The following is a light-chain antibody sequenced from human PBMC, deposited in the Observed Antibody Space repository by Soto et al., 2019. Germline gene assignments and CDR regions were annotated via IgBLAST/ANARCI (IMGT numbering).Light chain of an antibody. CDR1: QSVSSSY. V-gene: IGKV3-20*01. CDR2: GAS. Sequence: EIVLTQSPGTLSLSPGERATLSCRASQSVSSSYLAWYQQKPGQAPRLLIYGASSRATGIPDRFSGSGSGTDFTLTFSRLEPEDFAVYYCQQYGDSPATFGPGTKVDI. CDR3: QQYGDSPAT. J-gene: IGKJ3*01.